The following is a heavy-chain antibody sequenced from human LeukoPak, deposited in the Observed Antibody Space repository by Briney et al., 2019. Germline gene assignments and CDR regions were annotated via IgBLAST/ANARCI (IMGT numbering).Heavy chain of an antibody. CDR3: ARQDIRVLWYFDY. CDR1: GGSISSNSYY. V-gene: IGHV4-39*01. CDR2: IHCSGST. D-gene: IGHD5-12*01. J-gene: IGHJ4*02. Sequence: SETLSLNCSVSGGSISSNSYYWGWIRQPPGKGLEWIGSIHCSGSTYHNPSLKSRVTVSVDTSKNQFSLKLSSVTAADTAVYYCARQDIRVLWYFDYWGQGTLVTVSS.